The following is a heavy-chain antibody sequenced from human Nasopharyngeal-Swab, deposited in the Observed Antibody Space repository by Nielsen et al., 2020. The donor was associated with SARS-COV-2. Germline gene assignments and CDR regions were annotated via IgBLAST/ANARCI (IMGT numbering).Heavy chain of an antibody. D-gene: IGHD2-15*01. CDR1: GFIFHSFA. Sequence: GGSLRLSCAASGFIFHSFAMHWVRQSPGKGPEWVALISFDGTNKYYADSVKGRFTISRDNSKNTLYLQMNSLRAEDTAVYYCARSLGGGYYYGMDVWGQGTTVTVSS. J-gene: IGHJ6*02. CDR2: ISFDGTNK. V-gene: IGHV3-30*04. CDR3: ARSLGGGYYYGMDV.